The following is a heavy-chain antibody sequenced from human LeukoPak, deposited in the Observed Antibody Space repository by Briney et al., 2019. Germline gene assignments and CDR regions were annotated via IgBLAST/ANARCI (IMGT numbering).Heavy chain of an antibody. CDR2: IIPILGIA. J-gene: IGHJ3*02. CDR1: GGTFSSYA. D-gene: IGHD2-15*01. CDR3: ARDYSDRSGGSCKGVGDAFDI. Sequence: ASVKVSCKASGGTFSSYAISWVRQAPGQGLEWMGRIIPILGIANYAQKFRGRVTITADKSTSTAYMELSSLRSEDTAVYYCARDYSDRSGGSCKGVGDAFDIWGQGTMVTVSS. V-gene: IGHV1-69*04.